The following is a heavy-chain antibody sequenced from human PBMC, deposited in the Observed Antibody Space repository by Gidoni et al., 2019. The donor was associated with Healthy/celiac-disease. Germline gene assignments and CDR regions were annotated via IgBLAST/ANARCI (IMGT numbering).Heavy chain of an antibody. CDR1: GGSFSGYY. J-gene: IGHJ5*02. Sequence: QVQLQQWGAGLLKPSETLSLTCAVYGGSFSGYYWSWIRQPPGKGLEWIGEINHSGSTNYNPSLKSRVTISVDTSKNQFSLKLSSVTAADTAVYYCARGPSPINVDIVATIEGWFDPWGQGTLVTVSS. CDR3: ARGPSPINVDIVATIEGWFDP. CDR2: INHSGST. D-gene: IGHD5-12*01. V-gene: IGHV4-34*01.